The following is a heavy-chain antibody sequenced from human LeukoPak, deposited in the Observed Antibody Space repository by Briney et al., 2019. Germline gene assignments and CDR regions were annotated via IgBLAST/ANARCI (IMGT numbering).Heavy chain of an antibody. CDR3: ARDRHIAVAGPGDY. J-gene: IGHJ4*02. V-gene: IGHV3-66*01. Sequence: GGSLRLSCAASGFIFSGDFMSWVRQAPGKGLEWVSVIYSDGSTYYADSVKGRFTISRDNSKNTLYLQMNSLRAEDTAVYYCARDRHIAVAGPGDYWGQGTLVTVSS. D-gene: IGHD6-19*01. CDR2: IYSDGST. CDR1: GFIFSGDF.